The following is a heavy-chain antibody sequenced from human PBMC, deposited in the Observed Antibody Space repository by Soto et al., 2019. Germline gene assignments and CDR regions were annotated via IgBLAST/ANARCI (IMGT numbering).Heavy chain of an antibody. J-gene: IGHJ4*02. D-gene: IGHD3-16*01. CDR3: ARSTVGGPYDY. CDR2: IYYSGRT. CDR1: GGSISTYY. V-gene: IGHV4-59*01. Sequence: SETLSLTCTVSGGSISTYYWSWIRQPPGKGLECIGNIYYSGRTNYNPSLKSRVTISVDTSKNQFSLKLSSVTAADTAVYYCARSTVGGPYDYWGQGTLVTVS.